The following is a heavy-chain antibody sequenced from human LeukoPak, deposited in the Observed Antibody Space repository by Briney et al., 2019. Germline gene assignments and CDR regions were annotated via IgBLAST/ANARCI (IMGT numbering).Heavy chain of an antibody. CDR2: IKQDGSEK. CDR1: GFTFSSYW. J-gene: IGHJ4*02. D-gene: IGHD2-2*01. V-gene: IGHV3-7*01. Sequence: GGSLRLSCAASGFTFSSYWMSWVRQAPGKGLEWVANIKQDGSEKCYVNSVRGRFSISRDNAKNSLYLQMNSLRAEDTAVYYCAREHCSSSSCHLDYWGQGTLVTVSS. CDR3: AREHCSSSSCHLDY.